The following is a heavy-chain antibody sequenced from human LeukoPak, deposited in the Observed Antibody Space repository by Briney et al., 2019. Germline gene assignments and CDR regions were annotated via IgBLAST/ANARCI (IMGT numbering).Heavy chain of an antibody. CDR1: GGSISSYY. D-gene: IGHD3-3*01. CDR2: IYTSGST. CDR3: ARDSYYDFWSGYYTEDAFDI. V-gene: IGHV4-4*07. Sequence: SETLSLTCTVSGGSISSYYWSWIRQPAGKGLEWIGRIYTSGSTNYNPSLKSRVTMSVDTSKNQFSLKLSSVTAADTAVYYCARDSYYDFWSGYYTEDAFDIWGQGTMVTVSP. J-gene: IGHJ3*02.